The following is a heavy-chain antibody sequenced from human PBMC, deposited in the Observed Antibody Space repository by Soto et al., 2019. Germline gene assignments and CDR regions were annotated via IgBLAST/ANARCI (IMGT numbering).Heavy chain of an antibody. V-gene: IGHV3-23*01. CDR1: GFTFSSYA. J-gene: IGHJ4*02. Sequence: EVQLLESGGGLVQPGRSLRLSCAASGFTFSSYATSWVRQAPGKGLEWVSAISGSGGTTYYAASVKGRFTISRDNSKNTLFLQMNSLRAEDTAVYYCAKFFVETGGSGGWPWTFHYWGQGTLVTVSS. D-gene: IGHD6-25*01. CDR2: ISGSGGTT. CDR3: AKFFVETGGSGGWPWTFHY.